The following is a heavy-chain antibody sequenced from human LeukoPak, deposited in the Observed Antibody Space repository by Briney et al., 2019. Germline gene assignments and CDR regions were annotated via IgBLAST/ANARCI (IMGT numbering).Heavy chain of an antibody. CDR2: IIPIFGTA. Sequence: PAASVKVSCKASGGTFSSYAISWVRQAPGQGLEWMGGIIPIFGTANYAQKFQGRVTITADESTSTAYMELSSLRSEDTAVYYCARDWFTRLGELSPDRAFDYWGQGTLVTVSS. V-gene: IGHV1-69*13. CDR3: ARDWFTRLGELSPDRAFDY. D-gene: IGHD3-16*02. CDR1: GGTFSSYA. J-gene: IGHJ4*02.